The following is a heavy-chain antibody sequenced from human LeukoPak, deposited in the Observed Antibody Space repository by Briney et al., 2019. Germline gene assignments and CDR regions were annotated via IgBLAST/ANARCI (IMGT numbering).Heavy chain of an antibody. CDR2: ISAYNGNT. J-gene: IGHJ5*02. D-gene: IGHD1-26*01. Sequence: ASVKVSCKASGYTFTSYGINWVRQAPGQGLEWMGWISAYNGNTNYAQKFQGRVTITADKSTSTAYMELSSLRSEDTAVYYCARSGSYSGWFDPWGQGTLVTVSS. CDR3: ARSGSYSGWFDP. V-gene: IGHV1-18*01. CDR1: GYTFTSYG.